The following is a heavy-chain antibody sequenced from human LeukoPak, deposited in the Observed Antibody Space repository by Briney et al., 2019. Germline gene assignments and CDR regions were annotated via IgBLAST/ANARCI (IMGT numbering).Heavy chain of an antibody. J-gene: IGHJ4*02. CDR3: AKDRGSWYLDY. CDR2: ISYDGSNK. CDR1: GFTFSSYA. D-gene: IGHD6-13*01. Sequence: PGGSLRLSCAASGFTFSSYAMHWVRQAPGKGLEWVAVISYDGSNKYYADSVKGRFTISRDNSKNTLYLQMNSLRAEDTAVYYCAKDRGSWYLDYWGQGTLVTVSS. V-gene: IGHV3-30-3*01.